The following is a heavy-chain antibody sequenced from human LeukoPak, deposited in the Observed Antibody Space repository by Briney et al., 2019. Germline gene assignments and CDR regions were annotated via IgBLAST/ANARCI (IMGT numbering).Heavy chain of an antibody. CDR3: ARVGPLRGYSGYDKDPFDY. CDR1: GFTFSSYS. J-gene: IGHJ4*02. Sequence: PGGSLRLSCAASGFTFSSYSMNWVRQAPGKGLEWVSSISSSSSYIYYADSVKGRFTISRDNAKNSLYLQMNSLRAEDTAVYYCARVGPLRGYSGYDKDPFDYWGQGTLVTVSS. D-gene: IGHD5-12*01. CDR2: ISSSSSYI. V-gene: IGHV3-21*01.